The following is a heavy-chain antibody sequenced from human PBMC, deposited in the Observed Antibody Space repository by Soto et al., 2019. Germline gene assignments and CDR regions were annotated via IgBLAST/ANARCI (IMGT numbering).Heavy chain of an antibody. D-gene: IGHD1-26*01. J-gene: IGHJ4*02. CDR1: GYTYTSYG. V-gene: IGHV1-18*01. CDR2: ISAYNGNT. CDR3: ARAPGPVGATTAVDY. Sequence: QVQLVQSGAEVKKPGASVKVSCKASGYTYTSYGISWVRQAPGQGLEWMGWISAYNGNTNYAQKLQGRVTMTTDTSTSTAYRELRSQRSADTAVYCCARAPGPVGATTAVDYWGQGTLVTVSS.